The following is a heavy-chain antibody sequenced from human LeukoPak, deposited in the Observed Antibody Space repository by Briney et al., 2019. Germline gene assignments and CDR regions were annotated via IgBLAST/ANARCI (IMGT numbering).Heavy chain of an antibody. V-gene: IGHV1-8*01. Sequence: GASVKVSCKASGYTFTSYDINWVRQATGQGLEWMGWMNPNRGNTGYAQKFQGRVTMTRNTSISTAYMELSSLRSEDTAVYYCARAGEGYCSGGSCYSGYFDYWGQGTLVTVSS. D-gene: IGHD2-15*01. CDR2: MNPNRGNT. J-gene: IGHJ4*02. CDR3: ARAGEGYCSGGSCYSGYFDY. CDR1: GYTFTSYD.